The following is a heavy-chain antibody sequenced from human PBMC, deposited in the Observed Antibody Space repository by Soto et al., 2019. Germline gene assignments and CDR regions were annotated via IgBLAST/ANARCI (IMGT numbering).Heavy chain of an antibody. Sequence: GGSLRLSCAASGFTVSSNYMSWVRQAPGKGLEWVSVIYSGGSTYYADSVKGRFTISRHNTKNTLYLQMNNLRAEDTAVYYCARAVSWSCCSWTYWYFDLWGRGTLVTVSS. CDR3: ARAVSWSCCSWTYWYFDL. CDR1: GFTVSSNY. V-gene: IGHV3-53*04. D-gene: IGHD2-15*01. CDR2: IYSGGST. J-gene: IGHJ2*01.